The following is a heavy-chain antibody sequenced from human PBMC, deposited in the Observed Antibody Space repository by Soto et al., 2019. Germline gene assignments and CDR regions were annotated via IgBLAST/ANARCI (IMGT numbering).Heavy chain of an antibody. Sequence: ASVKVSCKASGYTFTSYGISWVRQAPGQGLEWMGWISAYNGNTNYAQKLQVRVTMTTGTSTSTAYMELRSLRSDDTAVYYCARTIGAAGEFDYWGQGTLVTVSS. CDR3: ARTIGAAGEFDY. CDR2: ISAYNGNT. D-gene: IGHD6-13*01. V-gene: IGHV1-18*01. J-gene: IGHJ4*02. CDR1: GYTFTSYG.